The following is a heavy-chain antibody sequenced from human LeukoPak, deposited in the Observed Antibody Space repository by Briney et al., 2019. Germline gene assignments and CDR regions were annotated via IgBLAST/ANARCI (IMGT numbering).Heavy chain of an antibody. CDR1: GFTLSSYA. Sequence: GGSLRLSCAASGFTLSSYAMSWVRQAPGKGLEWVSATSSSDAGTYYADSVKGRFTISRDNSKNTLYLQMNSLRAEDAAVYYCAKAPLGRCTGAICYSFDYWGQGTLVTVSS. CDR3: AKAPLGRCTGAICYSFDY. D-gene: IGHD2-8*02. CDR2: TSSSDAGT. V-gene: IGHV3-23*01. J-gene: IGHJ4*02.